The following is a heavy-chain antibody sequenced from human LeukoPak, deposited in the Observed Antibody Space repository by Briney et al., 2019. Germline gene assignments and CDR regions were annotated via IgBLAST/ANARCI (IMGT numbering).Heavy chain of an antibody. CDR2: ISYDGSNK. CDR1: GFTFSSCA. Sequence: GGSLRLSCAASGFTFSSCAMHWVRQAPGKGLEWVAVISYDGSNKYYADSVKGRFTISRDNSKNTLYLQMNSLRAEDTAVYYCAREHCSSTSCYYYYYYMDVWGKGTTVTVSS. V-gene: IGHV3-30*04. J-gene: IGHJ6*03. CDR3: AREHCSSTSCYYYYYYMDV. D-gene: IGHD2-2*01.